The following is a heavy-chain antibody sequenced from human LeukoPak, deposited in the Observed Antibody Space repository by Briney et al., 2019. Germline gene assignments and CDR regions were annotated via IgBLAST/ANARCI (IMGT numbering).Heavy chain of an antibody. CDR3: ARLPARRAFDI. CDR1: GYTFTSYG. CDR2: MNPNSGNT. Sequence: ASVKVSCKASGYTFTSYGISWVRQATGQGLEWMGWMNPNSGNTGYAQKFQGRVTMTRNTSISTAYMELSSLRSEDTAVYYCARLPARRAFDIWGQGTMVTVSS. J-gene: IGHJ3*02. V-gene: IGHV1-8*02.